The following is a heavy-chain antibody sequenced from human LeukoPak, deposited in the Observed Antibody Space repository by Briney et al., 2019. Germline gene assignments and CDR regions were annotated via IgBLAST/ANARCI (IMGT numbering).Heavy chain of an antibody. D-gene: IGHD2-2*01. CDR2: ISGSGGST. J-gene: IGHJ6*02. V-gene: IGHV3-23*01. Sequence: GGSLRLSCAASGFTFSSYAMSWVRQAPGEGLEWVSAISGSGGSTYYADSVKSRFTISRDNSKNTLFLQMNSLRAEDTAVYYCAKRYCSGTSCPLYYYYGMDVWGQGTTVTVSS. CDR1: GFTFSSYA. CDR3: AKRYCSGTSCPLYYYYGMDV.